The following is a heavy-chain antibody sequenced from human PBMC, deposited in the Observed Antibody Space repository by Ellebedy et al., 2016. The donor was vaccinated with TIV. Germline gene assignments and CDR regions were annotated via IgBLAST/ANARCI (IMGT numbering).Heavy chain of an antibody. V-gene: IGHV1-69*13. CDR1: GGTFSSYA. Sequence: SAKVSCXASGGTFSSYAISWVRQAPGQGLEWMGGIIPIFGTANYAQKFQGRVTITADESTSTAYMELSSLRSEDTAVYYCARGVGVTTSSRGVNWGQGTLVTVSS. J-gene: IGHJ4*02. CDR3: ARGVGVTTSSRGVN. CDR2: IIPIFGTA. D-gene: IGHD4-17*01.